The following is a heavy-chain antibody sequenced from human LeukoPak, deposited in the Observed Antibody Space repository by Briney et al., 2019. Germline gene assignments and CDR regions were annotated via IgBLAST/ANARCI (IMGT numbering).Heavy chain of an antibody. D-gene: IGHD2-2*01. Sequence: AGGSLRLSCAASGFTFSSYEMNWVRQAPGKGLEWVSYISSSGSTIYYADSVKGRFTISGDNAKNSLYLQMNSLRAEDTAVYYCAVIGYCSSTSCQMSDYWGQGTLVTVSS. J-gene: IGHJ4*02. CDR3: AVIGYCSSTSCQMSDY. V-gene: IGHV3-48*03. CDR1: GFTFSSYE. CDR2: ISSSGSTI.